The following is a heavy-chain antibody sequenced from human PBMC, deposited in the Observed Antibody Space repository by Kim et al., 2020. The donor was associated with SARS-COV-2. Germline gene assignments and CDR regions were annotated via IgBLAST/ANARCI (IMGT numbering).Heavy chain of an antibody. J-gene: IGHJ3*02. CDR2: TYYRSKWYF. CDR1: GDTVSSNSAA. V-gene: IGHV6-1*01. D-gene: IGHD6-6*01. CDR3: ARKYSTSWEDAFDI. Sequence: SQTLSLTCAISGDTVSSNSAAWNWIRQSPSRGLEWLGRTYYRSKWYFDFARSVKSRISINPDTSKNQFSLQLNSVTPEDTAVYYCARKYSTSWEDAFDIWGRGTSVTVSS.